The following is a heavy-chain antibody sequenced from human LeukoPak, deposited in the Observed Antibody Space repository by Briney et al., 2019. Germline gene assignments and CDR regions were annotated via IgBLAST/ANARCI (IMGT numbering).Heavy chain of an antibody. V-gene: IGHV3-30*02. J-gene: IGHJ4*02. CDR3: AKDGSWSCTD. CDR2: IAHHGNNK. D-gene: IGHD2-8*02. Sequence: QPGGSLRLSCAASGFTFSNYAMHWVRQGPGKGLEWVAYIAHHGNNKYYVDSVKGRFTISRDNSKKTLYLQMDSLRADDTAVYYCAKDGSWSCTDWGQGTLVTVSS. CDR1: GFTFSNYA.